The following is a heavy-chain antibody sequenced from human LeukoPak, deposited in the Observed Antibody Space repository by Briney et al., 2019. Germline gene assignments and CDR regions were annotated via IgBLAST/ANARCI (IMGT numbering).Heavy chain of an antibody. Sequence: SETLSLTCTVSGGSISSYYWSWIRQPPGKGLEWIGYIYYSGSTNYNPSLKSRVTISVDTSKNQFSLKLSSVTAADTAVYYCVRAEGTTTAYYYGMDVWGQGTTVTVSS. V-gene: IGHV4-59*08. CDR1: GGSISSYY. J-gene: IGHJ6*02. CDR2: IYYSGST. D-gene: IGHD1-1*01. CDR3: VRAEGTTTAYYYGMDV.